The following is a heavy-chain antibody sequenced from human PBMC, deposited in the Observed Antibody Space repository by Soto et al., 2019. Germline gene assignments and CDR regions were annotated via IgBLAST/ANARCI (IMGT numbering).Heavy chain of an antibody. V-gene: IGHV1-69*13. J-gene: IGHJ5*02. CDR1: GGRFSSYA. Sequence: GAPVDVSCKASGGRFSSYAISLVRQAPGQXLVXMXGXXXIXXTANYEQKFQGRVTITADESTSTAYMELSSLRSEDTAVYYCARDYPPWGQGTLVPVSS. CDR3: ARDYPP. CDR2: XXXIXXTA.